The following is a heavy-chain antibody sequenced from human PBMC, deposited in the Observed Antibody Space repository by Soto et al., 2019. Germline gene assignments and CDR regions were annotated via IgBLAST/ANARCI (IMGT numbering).Heavy chain of an antibody. V-gene: IGHV3-23*01. CDR1: GFTFSSCA. CDR2: IDSSGYIT. Sequence: EVQLLESGGGLVQPGGSLRLSCAASGFTFSSCALTWVRQAPGKGLDWVSSIDSSGYITYYADSVKGRFTISRDNSKNTLYLQMNSLRAEDTAVYYCAREDPGVTIFGVVIPKGMDVWGQGTTVTVSS. CDR3: AREDPGVTIFGVVIPKGMDV. J-gene: IGHJ6*02. D-gene: IGHD3-3*01.